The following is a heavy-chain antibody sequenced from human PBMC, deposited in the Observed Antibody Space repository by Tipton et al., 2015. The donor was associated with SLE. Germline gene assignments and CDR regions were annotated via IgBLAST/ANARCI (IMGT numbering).Heavy chain of an antibody. Sequence: GLVKPSETLSLTCAVYGGSFSGYYWSWIRQPPGKGLEWIGEINHSGSTNYNPSLKSRVTISVDTSKNQFSLKLSSVTAADTAVYYCARRGYSSGWSAYYFDYWGQGTLVTVSS. CDR1: GGSFSGYY. V-gene: IGHV4-34*01. D-gene: IGHD6-19*01. J-gene: IGHJ4*02. CDR3: ARRGYSSGWSAYYFDY. CDR2: INHSGST.